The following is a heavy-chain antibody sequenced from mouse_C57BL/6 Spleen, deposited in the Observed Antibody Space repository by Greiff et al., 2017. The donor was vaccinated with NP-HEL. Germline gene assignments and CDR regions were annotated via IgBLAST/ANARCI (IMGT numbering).Heavy chain of an antibody. J-gene: IGHJ1*03. CDR2: IDPSDSYT. V-gene: IGHV1-59*01. Sequence: QVQLKQPGAELVRPGPSVKLSCKASGYTFTSYWMHWVKQRPGQGLEWIGVIDPSDSYTNYNQKFKGKATLTVDTSSSTAYMQLSSLTSEDSAVYYCARGRYYYGSRRYFDVWGTGTTVTVSS. CDR3: ARGRYYYGSRRYFDV. D-gene: IGHD1-1*01. CDR1: GYTFTSYW.